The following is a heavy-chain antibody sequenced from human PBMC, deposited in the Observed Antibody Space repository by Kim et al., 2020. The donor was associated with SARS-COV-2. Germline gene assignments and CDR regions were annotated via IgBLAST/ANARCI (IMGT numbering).Heavy chain of an antibody. Sequence: GGSLRLSCAASGFTFSSYGMHWVRQAPGKGLEWVAVIWYDGSNKYYADSVKGRFTISRDNSKNTLYLQMNSLRAEDTAVYYCARDGLVVTAGYFDYWGQGTLVTVSS. CDR1: GFTFSSYG. CDR2: IWYDGSNK. D-gene: IGHD2-21*02. CDR3: ARDGLVVTAGYFDY. J-gene: IGHJ4*02. V-gene: IGHV3-33*01.